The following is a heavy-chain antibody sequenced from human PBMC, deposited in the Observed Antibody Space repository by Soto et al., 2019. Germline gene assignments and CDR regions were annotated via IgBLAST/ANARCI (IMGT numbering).Heavy chain of an antibody. CDR1: GGSISSSSYY. CDR3: ASLYYYDSSGYFPFDY. Sequence: PXETLSLTCTVSGGSISSSSYYWGWIRQPPGKGLEWIGSIYYSGSTYYNPSLKSRVTISVDTSKNQFSLKLSSVTAADTAVYYCASLYYYDSSGYFPFDYWGQGTLVTVSS. V-gene: IGHV4-39*01. CDR2: IYYSGST. J-gene: IGHJ4*02. D-gene: IGHD3-22*01.